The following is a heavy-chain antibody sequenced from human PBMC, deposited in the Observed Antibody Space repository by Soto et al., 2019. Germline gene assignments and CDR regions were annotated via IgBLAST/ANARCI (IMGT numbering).Heavy chain of an antibody. J-gene: IGHJ4*02. Sequence: GGSLRLSCAASGFTFSSYAMSWVRQAPGRGLEWVSAISGSGGSTYYADSVKGRFTISRDNSKNTLYLQMNSLRAEDTAVYYCAKNYYDSSGYLEYYFDYWGQGTLVTVSS. CDR3: AKNYYDSSGYLEYYFDY. D-gene: IGHD3-22*01. V-gene: IGHV3-23*01. CDR2: ISGSGGST. CDR1: GFTFSSYA.